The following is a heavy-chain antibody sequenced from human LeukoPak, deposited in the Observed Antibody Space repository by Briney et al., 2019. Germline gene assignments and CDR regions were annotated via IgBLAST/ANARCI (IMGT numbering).Heavy chain of an antibody. Sequence: GGSLRLSCAASGFTFSSYEMNWVRQAPGKGLEWVSYISSSGGTMYYADSVKGRFTISRDNAKNSLYLQMNSLRAEDTAVYYCARDLGDYGDYWGQGTLVTVSS. J-gene: IGHJ4*02. CDR3: ARDLGDYGDY. V-gene: IGHV3-48*03. CDR1: GFTFSSYE. CDR2: ISSSGGTM.